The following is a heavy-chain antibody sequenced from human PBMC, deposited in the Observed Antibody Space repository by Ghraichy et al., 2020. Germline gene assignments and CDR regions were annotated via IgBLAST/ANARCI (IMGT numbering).Heavy chain of an antibody. CDR1: GFTFSSYW. CDR2: INTDGSNT. V-gene: IGHV3-74*01. CDR3: ARDPYSNYVFFSA. D-gene: IGHD4-11*01. J-gene: IGHJ6*02. Sequence: GESLNISCAASGFTFSSYWMHWVRQAPGKGLVWVSRINTDGSNTNYADSVKGRFTISRDNAKNTLYLQMNSLRAEDTAVYYCARDPYSNYVFFSAWGQGTTVTVSS.